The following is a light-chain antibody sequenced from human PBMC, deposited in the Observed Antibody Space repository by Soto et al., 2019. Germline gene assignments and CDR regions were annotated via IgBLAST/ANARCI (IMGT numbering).Light chain of an antibody. CDR3: QQAYSFPIT. V-gene: IGKV1-12*01. CDR2: AAS. CDR1: QGISNC. Sequence: DIQMTQSPSSVSASIGDRVTVTCRASQGISNCLAWYQQKPGKAPKFLISAASSLQSGVPSRFSGSGSGTDFTVTISSLQPEDFATYYCQQAYSFPITFGQGTRLEIK. J-gene: IGKJ5*01.